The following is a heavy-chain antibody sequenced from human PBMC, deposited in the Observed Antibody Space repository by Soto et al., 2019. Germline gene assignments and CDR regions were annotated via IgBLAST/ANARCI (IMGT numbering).Heavy chain of an antibody. J-gene: IGHJ4*02. CDR3: ARGPSPARHDYGDYGSRYYFDY. V-gene: IGHV4-59*12. D-gene: IGHD4-17*01. CDR1: GGSIRNYY. CDR2: ISYGGST. Sequence: SETLSLTCTVSGGSIRNYYWSWLRQPPGKGLEWIAYISYGGSTNYNPSLKSRVTISVDTSKNQFSLKLSSVTAADTAVYYCARGPSPARHDYGDYGSRYYFDYWGQGTLVTVSS.